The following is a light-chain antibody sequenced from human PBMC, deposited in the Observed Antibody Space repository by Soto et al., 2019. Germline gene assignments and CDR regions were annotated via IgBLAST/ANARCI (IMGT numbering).Light chain of an antibody. Sequence: DIVMTQSPDSLAVSLGERATINCKSSQSVLYSANNKNCLAWYQQKPGQPPKLLLYWASTRESGVPDRFSGSGSGTDFTLTISSLQAEDVAVYYCQQYYSTPRTFGQGTKVKIK. J-gene: IGKJ1*01. V-gene: IGKV4-1*01. CDR3: QQYYSTPRT. CDR2: WAS. CDR1: QSVLYSANNKNC.